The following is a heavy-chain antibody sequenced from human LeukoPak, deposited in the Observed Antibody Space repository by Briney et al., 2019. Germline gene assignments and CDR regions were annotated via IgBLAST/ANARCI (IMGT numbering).Heavy chain of an antibody. D-gene: IGHD3-22*01. V-gene: IGHV3-7*01. CDR1: GFTFSSYA. CDR3: ARDLNYYDSSGYFDY. CDR2: IKQDGSEK. Sequence: GGSLRLSCAASGFTFSSYAMSWVRQAPGKGLEWVANIKQDGSEKYYVDSVKGRFTISRDNAKNSLYLQMNSLRAEDTAVYYCARDLNYYDSSGYFDYWGQGTLVTVSS. J-gene: IGHJ4*02.